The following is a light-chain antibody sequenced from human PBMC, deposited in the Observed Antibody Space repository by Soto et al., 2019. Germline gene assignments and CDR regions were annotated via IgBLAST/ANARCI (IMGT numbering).Light chain of an antibody. Sequence: EVVLTQSPVTLSLSPGERATLSCRASQSFRGLLAWYQQKPGQAPRLLIYDASSRATGIPDRFSGSGSGTDFTLTISRLEPEDFAVYYCQQYGISPRTFGRGTKVEIK. CDR2: DAS. V-gene: IGKV3-20*01. CDR3: QQYGISPRT. CDR1: QSFRGL. J-gene: IGKJ1*01.